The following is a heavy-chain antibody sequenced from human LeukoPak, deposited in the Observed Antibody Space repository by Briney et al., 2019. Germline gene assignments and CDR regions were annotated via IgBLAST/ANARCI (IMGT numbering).Heavy chain of an antibody. Sequence: PGKSLRLSCAASGFTFSSSGMPWVRQAPGKGLGWVAVIWFDGSDKDYADSVKGRFTISRDNAKNTLYLQMNSLRAKDTAVYHCARGLRYFDWLPHYYYYGMDVWGQGTTVTVSS. CDR3: ARGLRYFDWLPHYYYYGMDV. CDR1: GFTFSSSG. CDR2: IWFDGSDK. D-gene: IGHD3-9*01. V-gene: IGHV3-33*01. J-gene: IGHJ6*02.